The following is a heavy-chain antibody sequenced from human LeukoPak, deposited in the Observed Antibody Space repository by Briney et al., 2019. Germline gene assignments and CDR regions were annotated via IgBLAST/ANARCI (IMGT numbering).Heavy chain of an antibody. J-gene: IGHJ6*02. CDR3: ARDDLTGDV. D-gene: IGHD2-21*02. CDR2: ISYDGSNK. Sequence: GGSLRLPCAASAFTFSRYGMHWLRQAPGPGLEWVAVISYDGSNKYYADSVKGRFTISRDNAKNSLYLQMNSLRAEDTAVYYCARDDLTGDVWGQGTTVTVSS. CDR1: AFTFSRYG. V-gene: IGHV3-30*03.